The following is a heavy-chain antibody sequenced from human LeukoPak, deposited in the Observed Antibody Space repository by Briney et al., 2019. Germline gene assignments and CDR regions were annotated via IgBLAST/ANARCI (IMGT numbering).Heavy chain of an antibody. CDR1: GFNFSSYA. CDR2: ISYDGSNK. CDR3: ARVRVSIVVVPAAIDYYGMDV. V-gene: IGHV3-30*04. D-gene: IGHD2-2*01. Sequence: PGGSLRLSCAASGFNFSSYAMHWVRPAPPKGLAWVAVISYDGSNKYYADSVKGRFTISRDNAKNTLYLQMNSLRAEDTAVYYGARVRVSIVVVPAAIDYYGMDVWGQGTTVTVSS. J-gene: IGHJ6*02.